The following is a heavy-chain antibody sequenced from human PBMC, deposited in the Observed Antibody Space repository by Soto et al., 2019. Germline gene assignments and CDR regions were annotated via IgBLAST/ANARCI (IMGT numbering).Heavy chain of an antibody. CDR3: ARVIATAVHWFDP. Sequence: SETLSLTCAVSGGSISSGGYSWSWIRQPPGKGLEWIGYIYHSGSTYYNPSLKSRVTISVDRSKNQFSLKLNSVTAADTAVYYCARVIATAVHWFDPWGQGTLVTVSS. CDR2: IYHSGST. CDR1: GGSISSGGYS. V-gene: IGHV4-30-2*01. J-gene: IGHJ5*02. D-gene: IGHD6-13*01.